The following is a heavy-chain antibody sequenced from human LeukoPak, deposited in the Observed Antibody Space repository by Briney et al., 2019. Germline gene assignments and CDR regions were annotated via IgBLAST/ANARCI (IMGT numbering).Heavy chain of an antibody. D-gene: IGHD2-2*01. Sequence: ASVKVSCKASGYTFTSYAMHWVRQAPGQRLEWMGWINAGNGNTKYSQKFQGRVTITRDTSASTAYMELSSLRSEDTAMYYCARSQGEYQLPYFDYWGQGTLVTVSS. CDR3: ARSQGEYQLPYFDY. V-gene: IGHV1-3*01. CDR1: GYTFTSYA. J-gene: IGHJ4*02. CDR2: INAGNGNT.